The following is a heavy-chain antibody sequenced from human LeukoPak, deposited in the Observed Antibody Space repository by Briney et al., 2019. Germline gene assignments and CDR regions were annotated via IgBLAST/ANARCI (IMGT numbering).Heavy chain of an antibody. CDR1: GYXFTSYW. J-gene: IGHJ4*02. CDR2: IYPGDSDT. CDR3: ARPYYYGSGSYYYFDY. V-gene: IGHV5-51*01. Sequence: GESLKISCNGSGYXFTSYWICWVRQMPGKGLEWMGIIYPGDSDTRYSPSFQGQVTISADKSISTAYLQWSSLKASDTAMYYCARPYYYGSGSYYYFDYWGQGTLVTVSS. D-gene: IGHD3-10*01.